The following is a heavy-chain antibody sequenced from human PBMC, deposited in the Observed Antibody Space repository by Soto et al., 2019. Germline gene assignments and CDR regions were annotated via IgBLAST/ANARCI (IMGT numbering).Heavy chain of an antibody. CDR2: ISYDGSNK. CDR1: GFTFSSYG. D-gene: IGHD2-15*01. J-gene: IGHJ4*02. V-gene: IGHV3-30*18. CDR3: AKPDCSGGSCYYYFDY. Sequence: GGSLTLSCAASGFTFSSYGMHWVRPAPGKGLEWVAVISYDGSNKYYADSVKGRFTISRDNSTNTLYLQMNSLRAEDTAVYYCAKPDCSGGSCYYYFDYWGQGTLVTVSS.